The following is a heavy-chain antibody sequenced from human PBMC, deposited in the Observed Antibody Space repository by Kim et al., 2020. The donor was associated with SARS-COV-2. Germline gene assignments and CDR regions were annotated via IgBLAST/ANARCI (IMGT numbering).Heavy chain of an antibody. CDR1: GFTFSSYG. Sequence: GSLRLSCAASGFTFSSYGMHWVRQAPGKGLEWVAVISYDGSNKYYADSVKGRFTISRDNSKNTLYLQMNSLRAEDTAVYYCARDGGGLLWFGELSYWGQ. V-gene: IGHV3-33*05. J-gene: IGHJ4*02. CDR2: ISYDGSNK. CDR3: ARDGGGLLWFGELSY. D-gene: IGHD3-10*01.